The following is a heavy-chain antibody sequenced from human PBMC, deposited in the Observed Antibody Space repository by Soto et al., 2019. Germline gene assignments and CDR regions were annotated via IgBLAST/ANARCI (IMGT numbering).Heavy chain of an antibody. CDR3: ASIHSSGPPFDY. J-gene: IGHJ4*02. Sequence: GASVKVSCKASGYTFTSYYMHWVRQAPGQGLEWMGIINPSGGSTSYAQKFQGRVTMTRDTSTSTVYMELSSLRSEDTAVYYCASIHSSGPPFDYWGQGTLVTVSS. D-gene: IGHD6-19*01. V-gene: IGHV1-46*03. CDR2: INPSGGST. CDR1: GYTFTSYY.